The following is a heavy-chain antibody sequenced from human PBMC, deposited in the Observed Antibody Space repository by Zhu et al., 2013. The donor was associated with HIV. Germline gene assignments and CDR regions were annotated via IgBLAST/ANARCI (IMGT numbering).Heavy chain of an antibody. V-gene: IGHV1-2*02. CDR2: INPNSGGT. Sequence: QVQLVQSGAEVKKPGASVKVSCKASGYTFTGYYMHWVRQAPGQGLEWMGWINPNSGGTNYAQKFQGRVTMTRDTSISTAYMELSRLRSEDTAVYYCASPSSGWYKGYYYGMDVWGQGTTVTVSS. CDR1: GYTFTGYY. CDR3: ASPSSGWYKGYYYGMDV. J-gene: IGHJ6*02. D-gene: IGHD6-19*01.